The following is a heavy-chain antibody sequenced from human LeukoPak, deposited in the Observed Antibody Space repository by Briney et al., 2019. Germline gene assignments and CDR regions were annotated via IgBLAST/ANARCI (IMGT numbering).Heavy chain of an antibody. J-gene: IGHJ4*02. CDR2: IYYSGST. CDR1: GGSISSYY. V-gene: IGHV4-59*01. Sequence: PSETLSLTCTVSGGSISSYYWSWIRQPPGKGLEGIGYIYYSGSTNYNHSLKSRVTISVDTSKNQFSLKLSSVTAADTAVYYCASRIAVAGTTGGFDYWGQGTLVTVSS. D-gene: IGHD6-19*01. CDR3: ASRIAVAGTTGGFDY.